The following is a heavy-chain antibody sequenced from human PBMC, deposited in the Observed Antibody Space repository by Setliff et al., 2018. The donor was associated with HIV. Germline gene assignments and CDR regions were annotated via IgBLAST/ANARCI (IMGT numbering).Heavy chain of an antibody. CDR1: GFSFSDAW. D-gene: IGHD6-13*01. CDR3: ARVRVAAVAPYFDF. CDR2: IKSKINGGTT. V-gene: IGHV3-15*07. Sequence: GGSLRLSCAASGFSFSDAWMKWVRQAPGKGLEWVGRIKSKINGGTTDHAAPLKGRFTISRDNSKSTVYLQMGSLRAEDMAVYYCARVRVAAVAPYFDFWGQGALVTVSS. J-gene: IGHJ4*02.